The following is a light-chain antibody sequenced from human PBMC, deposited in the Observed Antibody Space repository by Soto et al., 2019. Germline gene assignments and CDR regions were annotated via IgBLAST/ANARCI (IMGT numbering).Light chain of an antibody. J-gene: IGLJ3*02. V-gene: IGLV2-23*01. CDR3: CSYAGSRNWV. CDR1: SSDVGGYNL. Sequence: QSALTQPASVSGSPGQSITISCTGTSSDVGGYNLVSWYQQYPSKAPKLMIYEGSKRPSGISNRFSGSKSGNTASLTISGLQAEDEADYYCCSYAGSRNWVFGGGTKLTVL. CDR2: EGS.